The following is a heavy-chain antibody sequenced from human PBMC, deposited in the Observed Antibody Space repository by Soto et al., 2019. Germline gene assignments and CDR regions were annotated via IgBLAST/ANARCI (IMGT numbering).Heavy chain of an antibody. D-gene: IGHD3-10*01. Sequence: SENLSLTCGVYGGTFRNYYWIWVRQPPGKGLEWIGEVNHSGGATYNPSLQSRLTISLDTTKNHFSLKMNSVTAADTAVYFCARSLNYYGSGSYFDSWGQGTLVTVSS. CDR1: GGTFRNYY. CDR3: ARSLNYYGSGSYFDS. J-gene: IGHJ4*02. V-gene: IGHV4-34*01. CDR2: VNHSGGA.